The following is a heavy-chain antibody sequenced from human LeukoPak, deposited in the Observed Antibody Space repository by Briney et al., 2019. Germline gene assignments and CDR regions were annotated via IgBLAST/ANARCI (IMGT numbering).Heavy chain of an antibody. CDR1: GFTFSSYA. J-gene: IGHJ4*02. Sequence: GGSLRLSCEASGFTFSSYALSWVRQAPGKGLEWVSSISGSGSRTYYTDSVKGRFTISRDNSKNTLYLQMDSLRAEDRAVYYCARTLGESTAALRAPFDYWGQGTLATVSS. D-gene: IGHD6-6*01. CDR3: ARTLGESTAALRAPFDY. V-gene: IGHV3-23*01. CDR2: ISGSGSRT.